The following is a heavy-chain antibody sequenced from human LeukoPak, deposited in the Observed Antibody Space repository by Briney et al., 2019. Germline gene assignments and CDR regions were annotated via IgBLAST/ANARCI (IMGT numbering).Heavy chain of an antibody. D-gene: IGHD3-22*01. Sequence: SETLSLTCTVSGDSISSGSSYWSWIRQPAGKGLEWIGHIYTSRNTNYNPSLKSRVTISVDTSKNQFSLKLTSVTAADTAVYYCAKSNGYGLIDTWGQGTMVTVSS. CDR2: IYTSRNT. CDR1: GDSISSGSSY. J-gene: IGHJ3*01. CDR3: AKSNGYGLIDT. V-gene: IGHV4-61*09.